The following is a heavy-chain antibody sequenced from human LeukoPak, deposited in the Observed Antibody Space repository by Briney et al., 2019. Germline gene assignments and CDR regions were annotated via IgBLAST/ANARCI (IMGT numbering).Heavy chain of an antibody. J-gene: IGHJ3*02. CDR2: IYYTGST. D-gene: IGHD3-3*01. V-gene: IGHV4-59*08. CDR1: GGAITNYY. CDR3: ARITDRTTFGEIMHGFDI. Sequence: SETLSLTCGVSGGAITNYYWNWIRQAPGKGLEWLGYIYYTGSTTYNPSVKSRITISLDTSKKQISLKLRSVTAADTAVYYCARITDRTTFGEIMHGFDIWGQGTPVTVSS.